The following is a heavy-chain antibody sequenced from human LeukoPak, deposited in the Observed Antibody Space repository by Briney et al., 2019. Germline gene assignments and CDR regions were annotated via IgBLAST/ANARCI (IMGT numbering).Heavy chain of an antibody. CDR2: INPSGGST. CDR1: GFTFTSYY. D-gene: IGHD2-2*01. CDR3: ARDAVPAANWFDP. V-gene: IGHV1-46*01. Sequence: GRSLRLSCAASGFTFTSYYMHWVRQAPGQGLEWMGIINPSGGSTSYAQKFQGRVTMTRDTSTSTVYMELSSLRSEDTAVYYCARDAVPAANWFDPWGQGTLVTVSS. J-gene: IGHJ5*02.